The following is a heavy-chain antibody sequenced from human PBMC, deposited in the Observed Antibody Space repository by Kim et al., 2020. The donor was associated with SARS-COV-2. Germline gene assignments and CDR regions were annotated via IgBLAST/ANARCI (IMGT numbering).Heavy chain of an antibody. Sequence: ASVKVSCKASGYTFTGYYMHWVRQAPGQGLEWMGRINPNSGGTNYAQKFQGRVTMTRDTSISTAYMELSRLRSDDTAVYYCARDLSKSSWQNYYYYYYMDVWGKGTTVTVSS. CDR2: INPNSGGT. D-gene: IGHD6-13*01. CDR1: GYTFTGYY. J-gene: IGHJ6*03. V-gene: IGHV1-2*06. CDR3: ARDLSKSSWQNYYYYYYMDV.